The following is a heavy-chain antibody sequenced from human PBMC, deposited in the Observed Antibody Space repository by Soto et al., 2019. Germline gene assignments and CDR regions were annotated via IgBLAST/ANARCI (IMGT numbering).Heavy chain of an antibody. CDR2: IKSKTDGGTT. Sequence: EVQLVESGGGLVKPGGSLRLSCAASGFTFSNAWMSWVRQAPGKGLEWVGRIKSKTDGGTTDYAAPVKGRFTISRDDSKNTLYLQMNSLKTEDTAVYYCTTDKYCGGDCYYYYYGMDVWGQGTTVTVSS. J-gene: IGHJ6*02. D-gene: IGHD2-21*02. CDR3: TTDKYCGGDCYYYYYGMDV. CDR1: GFTFSNAW. V-gene: IGHV3-15*01.